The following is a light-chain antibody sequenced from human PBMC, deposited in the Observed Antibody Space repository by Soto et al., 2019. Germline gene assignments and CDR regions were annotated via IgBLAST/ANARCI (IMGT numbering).Light chain of an antibody. CDR3: QEYNNYWT. V-gene: IGKV1D-8*03. CDR2: TAS. Sequence: VILMPQTPSLLSASTGDRVTFRCRMSQGISSYLAWYQQKPGKAPRLLIYTASTLESGVPSRFSASGSGTEFTLTISSLHPDDFATYYCQEYNNYWTFGQGTKVDIK. J-gene: IGKJ1*01. CDR1: QGISSY.